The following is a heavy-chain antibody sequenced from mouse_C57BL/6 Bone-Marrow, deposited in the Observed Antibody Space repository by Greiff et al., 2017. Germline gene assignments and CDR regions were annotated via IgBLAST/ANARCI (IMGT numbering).Heavy chain of an antibody. CDR3: AREGCDYDGFAY. Sequence: EVHLQQSGPELVKPGASVKISCKASGYTFTDYYMNWVKQSHGKSLEWIGDINPNNGGTSYNQKFKGKATLTVDKSSSTAYMELRSLTSEDAAVYYCAREGCDYDGFAYWGQGTLVTVSA. J-gene: IGHJ3*01. V-gene: IGHV1-26*01. CDR2: INPNNGGT. CDR1: GYTFTDYY. D-gene: IGHD2-4*01.